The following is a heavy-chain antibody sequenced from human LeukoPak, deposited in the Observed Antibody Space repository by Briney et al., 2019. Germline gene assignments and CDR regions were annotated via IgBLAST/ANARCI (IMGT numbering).Heavy chain of an antibody. D-gene: IGHD1-26*01. J-gene: IGHJ4*02. Sequence: ASVQVSCKASGYTFTDYYIHWVRQAPGQGLEWTGWINHNSGGTNYAQKFQGRVTITRDTSISTASMALSKLTAYHTPVYYFATQGGVGAAGTFDYWGQGTLVTVSS. V-gene: IGHV1-2*02. CDR3: ATQGGVGAAGTFDY. CDR2: INHNSGGT. CDR1: GYTFTDYY.